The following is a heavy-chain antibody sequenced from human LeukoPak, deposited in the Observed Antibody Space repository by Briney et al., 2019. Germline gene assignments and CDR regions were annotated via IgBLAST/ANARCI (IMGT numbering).Heavy chain of an antibody. CDR3: ARDYMVRGVIDY. Sequence: SETLSLTCTVSGGSISITTYYWGWIRQPPGKGLEWIGNIYYSGSTYYNPSLESRVTISVDTSKNQFSLKLSSVTAADTAVYYCARDYMVRGVIDYWGQGTLVTVSS. CDR1: GGSISITTYY. CDR2: IYYSGST. V-gene: IGHV4-39*07. D-gene: IGHD3-10*01. J-gene: IGHJ4*02.